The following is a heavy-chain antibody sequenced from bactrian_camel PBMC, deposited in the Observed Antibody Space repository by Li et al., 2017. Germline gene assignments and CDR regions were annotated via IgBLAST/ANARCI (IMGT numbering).Heavy chain of an antibody. J-gene: IGHJ4*01. CDR3: ARGPENLWEYGY. CDR2: ISTGGGNR. Sequence: VQLVESGGGLVQPGGSLRLSCAASGFTFSSYLMAWVRQAPGKGLEWVSYISTGGGNRYYSDIVDGRFTISRDNAKNTLYLQMNSLKTEDTAVYYCARGPENLWEYGYWGQGTQVTVS. CDR1: GFTFSSYL. V-gene: IGHV3S31*01.